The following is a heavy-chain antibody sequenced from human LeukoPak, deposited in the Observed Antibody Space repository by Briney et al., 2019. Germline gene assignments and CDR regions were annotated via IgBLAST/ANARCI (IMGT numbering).Heavy chain of an antibody. J-gene: IGHJ4*02. Sequence: GGSLRLSCLTSGFTLSTNAMSWVRQAPGKGLEWVSAISGSSGSTYYADSVKGRFTISRDNSKNTLYLQMNSLRAEDTAVYYCAKDGGYDFWSGTGGFGYWGQGTLVTVSS. D-gene: IGHD3-3*01. CDR1: GFTLSTNA. CDR2: ISGSSGST. V-gene: IGHV3-23*01. CDR3: AKDGGYDFWSGTGGFGY.